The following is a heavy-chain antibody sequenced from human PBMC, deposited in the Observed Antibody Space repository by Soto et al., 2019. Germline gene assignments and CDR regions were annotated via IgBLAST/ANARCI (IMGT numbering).Heavy chain of an antibody. CDR2: IDPSDSYT. CDR3: ARQAPSYSSSWSNYYYGMDV. J-gene: IGHJ6*02. CDR1: GDSVTSYW. Sequence: GDALKLSCEGSGDSVTSYWSSWVRQITGKGLEWMGRIDPSDSYTNYSPSFQGHVTISADKSISTAYLQWGSLKASDTAMYYCARQAPSYSSSWSNYYYGMDVWGQGTTVTVFS. D-gene: IGHD6-13*01. V-gene: IGHV5-10-1*01.